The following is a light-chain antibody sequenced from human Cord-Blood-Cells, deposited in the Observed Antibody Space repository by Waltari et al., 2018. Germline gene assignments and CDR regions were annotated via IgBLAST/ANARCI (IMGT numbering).Light chain of an antibody. J-gene: IGLJ3*02. Sequence: QSALTQPASVSGVAGQSITVSCHGTSSDVGRYNLFSWSLQLPGKAPNLMIYEGSKRPSGVSKRVSGSKSGNTASLTISGLQSEDEADYYCCSYAGSSTLVFGGGTKLTVL. CDR2: EGS. V-gene: IGLV2-23*01. CDR1: SSDVGRYNL. CDR3: CSYAGSSTLV.